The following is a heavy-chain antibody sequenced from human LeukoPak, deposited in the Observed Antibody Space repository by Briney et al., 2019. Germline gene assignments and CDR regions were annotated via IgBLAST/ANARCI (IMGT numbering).Heavy chain of an antibody. V-gene: IGHV3-64*01. CDR1: GFTFSSYA. Sequence: GGSLRLSCAASGFTFSSYAMHWVRQAPGKGLEYVSAISSNGGSTYYANSVKGRFTISRDNSKNTLYLQMGSLRAEDTAVYYCAKPVGYSYGYDAFDIWGQGTMVTVSS. CDR2: ISSNGGST. J-gene: IGHJ3*02. CDR3: AKPVGYSYGYDAFDI. D-gene: IGHD5-18*01.